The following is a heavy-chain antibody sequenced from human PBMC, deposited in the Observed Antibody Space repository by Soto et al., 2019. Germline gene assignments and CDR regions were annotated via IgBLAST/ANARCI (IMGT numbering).Heavy chain of an antibody. J-gene: IGHJ4*02. CDR1: GGSISTSSYH. Sequence: PSETLSLTCTVSGGSISTSSYHWAWIRQPPGKGLEWIASIYYSGSTYYNPSLKSRATISVDTSKNQFSPKLTSVTAADTAVYYCAREYESSPTDWGQGTLVTGSS. CDR2: IYYSGST. D-gene: IGHD6-13*01. CDR3: AREYESSPTD. V-gene: IGHV4-39*02.